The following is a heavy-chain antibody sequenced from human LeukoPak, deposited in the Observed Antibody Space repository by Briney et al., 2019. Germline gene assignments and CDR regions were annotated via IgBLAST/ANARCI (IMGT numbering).Heavy chain of an antibody. J-gene: IGHJ3*02. CDR1: GFTFSSYW. CDR2: INSDGSST. V-gene: IGHV3-74*01. Sequence: GGSLRLSCAASGFTFSSYWMHWVRQAPGEGLVWVSRINSDGSSTSYADSVKGRFTISRDNAKNTLYLQMNSLRAEDTAVYYCARGYYDFWSGYKDAFDIWGQGTMVTVSS. D-gene: IGHD3-3*01. CDR3: ARGYYDFWSGYKDAFDI.